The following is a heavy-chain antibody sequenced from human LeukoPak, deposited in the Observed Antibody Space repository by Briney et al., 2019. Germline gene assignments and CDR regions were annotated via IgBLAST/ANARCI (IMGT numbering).Heavy chain of an antibody. J-gene: IGHJ4*02. CDR1: GYRFTSYW. Sequence: KSGESLKISCKGFGYRFTSYWIGWVRQMPGKGLEWMGLIYPDDSDTRYSPSFQGQVTISADKSISTAYLQWSSLKASDTAMYYCAIGGDSTTSCYRCFDYWGQGTLVTVSS. V-gene: IGHV5-51*01. CDR2: IYPDDSDT. D-gene: IGHD2-2*02. CDR3: AIGGDSTTSCYRCFDY.